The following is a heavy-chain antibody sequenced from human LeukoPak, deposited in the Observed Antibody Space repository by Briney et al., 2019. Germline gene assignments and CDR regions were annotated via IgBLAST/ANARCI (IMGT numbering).Heavy chain of an antibody. V-gene: IGHV4-31*03. Sequence: SETLSLTCTVSGGSISSDGYYWSWIRQHPGKGLEWIGYIYYSGSTYYNPSLKSRVTISVDTSKNQFSLKLSAVTAADTAVYYCASRYDFWSGYYRHWGQGTLVTVSS. CDR1: GGSISSDGYY. CDR3: ASRYDFWSGYYRH. CDR2: IYYSGST. D-gene: IGHD3-3*01. J-gene: IGHJ4*02.